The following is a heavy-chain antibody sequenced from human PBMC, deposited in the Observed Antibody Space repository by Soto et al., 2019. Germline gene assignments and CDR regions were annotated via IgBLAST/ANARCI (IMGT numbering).Heavy chain of an antibody. V-gene: IGHV6-1*01. Sequence: PSQTLSLTCAISGDSVSSNSATWNWIRQSPSRGLEWLGRTYYRSKWYNDYAVSVKSRITINPDTSKNQFSLQLNSVTPEDTAVYYCARAAYDYETSGYYPGDYWGHGTLVTVSA. D-gene: IGHD3-22*01. CDR1: GDSVSSNSAT. CDR3: ARAAYDYETSGYYPGDY. J-gene: IGHJ4*01. CDR2: TYYRSKWYN.